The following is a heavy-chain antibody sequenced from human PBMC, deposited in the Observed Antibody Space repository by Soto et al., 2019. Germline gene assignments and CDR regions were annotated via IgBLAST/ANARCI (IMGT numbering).Heavy chain of an antibody. Sequence: ASLKVSCKASGYTFTSYYMHWVRQAPGQGLEWMGIINPSGGSTSYAQKFQGRVTMTRDTSTSTVYMELSSLRSEDTAVYYCARDRNIVVVVAATKYDAFDIWGQGTMVTVSS. CDR1: GYTFTSYY. CDR2: INPSGGST. CDR3: ARDRNIVVVVAATKYDAFDI. D-gene: IGHD2-15*01. V-gene: IGHV1-46*03. J-gene: IGHJ3*02.